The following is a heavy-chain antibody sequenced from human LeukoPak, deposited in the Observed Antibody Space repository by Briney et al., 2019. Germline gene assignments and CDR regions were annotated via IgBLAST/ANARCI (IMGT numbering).Heavy chain of an antibody. D-gene: IGHD3-10*01. CDR3: ARDLRITMVRGRFDY. CDR1: GYTLTELS. J-gene: IGHJ4*02. CDR2: FDPEDGET. Sequence: ASVKVSCKVSGYTLTELSMHWVRQAPGKGLEWMGGFDPEDGETIYAQKLQGRVTMTTDTSTSTAYMELRSLRSDDTAVYYCARDLRITMVRGRFDYWGQGTLVTVSS. V-gene: IGHV1-24*01.